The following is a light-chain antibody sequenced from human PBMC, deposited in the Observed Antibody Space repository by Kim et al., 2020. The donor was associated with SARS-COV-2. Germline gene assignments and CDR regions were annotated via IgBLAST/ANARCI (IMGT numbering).Light chain of an antibody. Sequence: LSPGGRATVSCWASQSVSSSHLAWPQQKPGEAPRLLLYGAHSGDSGSPDRFSGSGSGTDFTLTISRREPEDCGVYYCQPYGSSLYTFGKGNKLE. V-gene: IGKV3-20*01. CDR3: QPYGSSLYT. CDR2: GAH. CDR1: QSVSSSH. J-gene: IGKJ2*01.